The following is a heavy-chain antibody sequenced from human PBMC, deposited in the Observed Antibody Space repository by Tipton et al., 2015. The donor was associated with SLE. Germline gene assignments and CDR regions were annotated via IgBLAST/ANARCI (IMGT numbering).Heavy chain of an antibody. CDR1: GGSTNTGGSY. J-gene: IGHJ4*02. CDR2: IFHSGTT. Sequence: TLSLTCSVSGGSTNTGGSYWGWIRQRPGKGLEWLGYIFHSGTTYYNPSLKSRLIISVDTSKNQFSLSLTSVTAADTAVYYCARAIRFFDYWGRGTLVTVSS. D-gene: IGHD2-21*01. CDR3: ARAIRFFDY. V-gene: IGHV4-31*03.